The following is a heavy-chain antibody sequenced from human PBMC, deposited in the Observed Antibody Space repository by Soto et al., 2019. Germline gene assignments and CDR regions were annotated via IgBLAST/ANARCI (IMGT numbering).Heavy chain of an antibody. Sequence: PSETLSLTCTVSGGSISSAGYNWSWIRQPPGKGLEWIGEIYHSGSTNYNPSLKSRVTISVDKSKNQFSLKLSSVTAADTAVYYCARSPDSSGYYPRWYYYGMDVWGQGTTVTVSS. J-gene: IGHJ6*02. CDR2: IYHSGST. D-gene: IGHD3-22*01. CDR1: GGSISSAGYN. V-gene: IGHV4-39*07. CDR3: ARSPDSSGYYPRWYYYGMDV.